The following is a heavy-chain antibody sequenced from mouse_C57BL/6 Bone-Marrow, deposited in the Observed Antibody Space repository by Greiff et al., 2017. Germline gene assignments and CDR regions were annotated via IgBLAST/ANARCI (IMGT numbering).Heavy chain of an antibody. V-gene: IGHV2-4*01. CDR2: IWSGGST. CDR3: AKEIYYDYDGLLYAMDY. J-gene: IGHJ4*01. CDR1: GFSLTSYG. D-gene: IGHD2-4*01. Sequence: VKLMESGPGLVQPSQSLSITCTVSGFSLTSYGVHWVRQPPGKGLEWLGVIWSGGSTDYNAAFISRLSISKDNSKSQVFFKMNSLQADDTAIYYCAKEIYYDYDGLLYAMDYWGQGTSVTVSS.